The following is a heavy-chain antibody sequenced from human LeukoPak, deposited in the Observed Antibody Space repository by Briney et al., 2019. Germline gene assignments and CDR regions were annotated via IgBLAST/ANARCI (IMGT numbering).Heavy chain of an antibody. V-gene: IGHV1-46*01. J-gene: IGHJ4*02. D-gene: IGHD3-22*01. CDR1: GHTFTNYY. CDR3: ARAGDYFESTIYYSF. CDR2: ISPSSGST. Sequence: ASVKVSCKTYGHTFTNYYLHWVRQAPGHGLEWMGIISPSSGSTTYAQKFQGRVTMTGDTSTSTVYMELSSLRSEDTAVYYCARAGDYFESTIYYSFWGQGTLVTVSS.